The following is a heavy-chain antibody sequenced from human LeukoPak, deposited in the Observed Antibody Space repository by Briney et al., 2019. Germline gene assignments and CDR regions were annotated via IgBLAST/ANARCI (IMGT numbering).Heavy chain of an antibody. Sequence: GGSLTLSCVASGFTVSSNYMSWVRQAPGKGLEGVSVIYSGGSTYYADSVKGRFTISRDNSKNTLYLQMNSLRAEDTAVYYCARAPSYDSSGSWGQGTMVTVSS. V-gene: IGHV3-66*01. CDR1: GFTVSSNY. D-gene: IGHD3-22*01. CDR3: ARAPSYDSSGS. J-gene: IGHJ3*01. CDR2: IYSGGST.